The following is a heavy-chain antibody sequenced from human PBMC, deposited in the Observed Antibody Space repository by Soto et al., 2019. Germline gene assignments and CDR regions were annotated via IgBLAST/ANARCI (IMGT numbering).Heavy chain of an antibody. CDR1: GGSFSGYY. CDR2: INHSGST. V-gene: IGHV4-34*01. CDR3: ARALGFGEPYYFDY. J-gene: IGHJ4*02. Sequence: SETLSLTCAVYGGSFSGYYWSWIRQPPGKGLEWIGEINHSGSTNYNPSLKSRVTISVDTSKNQFSLKLSSVTAADTAVYYCARALGFGEPYYFDYWGQGTLVTVSS. D-gene: IGHD3-10*01.